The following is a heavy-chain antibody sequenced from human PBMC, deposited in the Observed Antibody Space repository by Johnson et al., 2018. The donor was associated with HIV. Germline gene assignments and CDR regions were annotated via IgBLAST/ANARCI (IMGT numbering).Heavy chain of an antibody. CDR1: GFTFDNYA. CDR3: ARPPPWFGEGIGAFDI. V-gene: IGHV3-30-3*01. D-gene: IGHD3-10*01. J-gene: IGHJ3*02. CDR2: ISYDGSNK. Sequence: QMQLVESGGGVVQPGRSLRLSCTASGFTFDNYAMHWVRQAPGKGLEWVTVISYDGSNKYYADSVRGRFTISRDNSKNTLYLQMNSLRAEDTAVYYCARPPPWFGEGIGAFDIWGQGTMVTVSS.